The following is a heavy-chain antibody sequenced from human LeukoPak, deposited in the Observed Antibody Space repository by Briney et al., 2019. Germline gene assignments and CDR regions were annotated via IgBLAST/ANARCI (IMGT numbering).Heavy chain of an antibody. D-gene: IGHD1-26*01. CDR3: AKVGAQFDY. CDR1: GFTFSDHY. J-gene: IGHJ4*02. Sequence: GGSLRLSCAASGFTFSDHYMHWVRQAPGKGLEWVSGISWNSGSIGYADSVKGRFTISRDNAKNSLYLQMNSLRAEDTALYYCAKVGAQFDYWGQGTLVTVSS. V-gene: IGHV3-9*01. CDR2: ISWNSGSI.